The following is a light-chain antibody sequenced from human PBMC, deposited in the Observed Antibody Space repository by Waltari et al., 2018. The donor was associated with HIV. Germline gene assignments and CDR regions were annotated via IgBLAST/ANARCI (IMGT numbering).Light chain of an antibody. CDR1: SSDVGGYNY. CDR3: SSYAGSNNLV. Sequence: QSALTQPPSASGSPGQSVTLSCTGTSSDVGGYNYVSWYQQHPGKAPKLMIYEVSKRPSGVPDRFSGSKSGTAASPTVAGRQAEDEADYYCSSYAGSNNLVFGGGTKLTVL. V-gene: IGLV2-8*01. J-gene: IGLJ2*01. CDR2: EVS.